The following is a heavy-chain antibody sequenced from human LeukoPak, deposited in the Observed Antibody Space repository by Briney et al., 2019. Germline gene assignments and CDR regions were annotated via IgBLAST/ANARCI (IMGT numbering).Heavy chain of an antibody. J-gene: IGHJ4*02. D-gene: IGHD2-2*01. CDR1: GFTFTSYW. Sequence: GGSLRLSCAASGFTFTSYWMHWVRQAPGKGLVWVARMDGATSRTSYVDSVNGRFTISRDNVNDTLYLQMNSLTPEDTAVYYCAREGAAYQDYFDHWGQGTLVAVSS. CDR3: AREGAAYQDYFDH. V-gene: IGHV3-74*01. CDR2: MDGATSRT.